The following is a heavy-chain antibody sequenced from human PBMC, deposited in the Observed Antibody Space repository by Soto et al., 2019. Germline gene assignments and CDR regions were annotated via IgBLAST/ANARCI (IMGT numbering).Heavy chain of an antibody. CDR3: ARDIRGYSRAFDY. V-gene: IGHV4-61*01. Sequence: ASETLSLTCTVSGDSVSIDNYYWTWIRQPPGKGLEWIGYIYSSGSTNYNPSLKSRVTISVDTSRNQFSLKLTSVTAADTAVYYCARDIRGYSRAFDYWGQGTLVTVSS. CDR1: GDSVSIDNYY. J-gene: IGHJ4*02. D-gene: IGHD5-18*01. CDR2: IYSSGST.